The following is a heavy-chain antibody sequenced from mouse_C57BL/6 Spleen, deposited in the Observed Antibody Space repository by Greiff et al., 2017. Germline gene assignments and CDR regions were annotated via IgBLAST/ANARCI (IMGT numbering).Heavy chain of an antibody. CDR1: GFSLTASGMG. V-gene: IGHV8-12*01. CDR3: ARIWEGYFDV. D-gene: IGHD4-1*01. CDR2: IYWDDDK. Sequence: QVQLKESGPGILQSSQSLSLTCSSSGFSLTASGMGVSWIRQPSGLGLGWLEHIYWDDDKRYNQSLKSRLTISKDTTRNHIFLQITSVDTADTATDYCARIWEGYFDVWGTGTTVTVSS. J-gene: IGHJ1*03.